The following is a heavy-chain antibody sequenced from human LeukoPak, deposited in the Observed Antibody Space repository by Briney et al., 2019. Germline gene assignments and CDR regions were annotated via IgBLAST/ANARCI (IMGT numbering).Heavy chain of an antibody. Sequence: GASVKVSCKASGYTLTSYDINWVRQATGQGPEWMGWMNPNSGNTGYAQKFQGRVTMTRNTSMSTAYMELSSLRSEDTAVYYCASKRGYSGYDEFDYWGQGTLVTVSS. D-gene: IGHD5-12*01. V-gene: IGHV1-8*01. J-gene: IGHJ4*02. CDR3: ASKRGYSGYDEFDY. CDR2: MNPNSGNT. CDR1: GYTLTSYD.